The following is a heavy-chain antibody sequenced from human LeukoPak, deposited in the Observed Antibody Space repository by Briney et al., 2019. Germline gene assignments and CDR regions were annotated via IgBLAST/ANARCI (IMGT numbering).Heavy chain of an antibody. CDR2: ISAYNGNT. CDR3: ASPLYDSSGYYPLFFGY. CDR1: GYTFTSYG. V-gene: IGHV1-18*01. Sequence: GASVKVSCKASGYTFTSYGISWVRQAPGQGLEWMGWISAYNGNTNYAQKLQGRVTMTTDTSTSTAYMELSSLRSEDTAVYYCASPLYDSSGYYPLFFGYWGQGTLVTVSS. D-gene: IGHD3-22*01. J-gene: IGHJ4*02.